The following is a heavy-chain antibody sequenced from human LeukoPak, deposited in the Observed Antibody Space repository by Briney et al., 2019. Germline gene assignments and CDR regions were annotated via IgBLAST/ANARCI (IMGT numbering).Heavy chain of an antibody. D-gene: IGHD3-3*01. CDR2: INHSGST. J-gene: IGHJ3*02. Sequence: SETLSLTCAVYGGSFSGYYWSWIRQPPGKGLEWIGEINHSGSTNYNPSLKSRVTISVDTSKNQFSLKLSSVTAADTAVYYCARGVALRFLEWLLPQPPNDASDIWGQGTMVTVSS. CDR3: ARGVALRFLEWLLPQPPNDASDI. CDR1: GGSFSGYY. V-gene: IGHV4-34*01.